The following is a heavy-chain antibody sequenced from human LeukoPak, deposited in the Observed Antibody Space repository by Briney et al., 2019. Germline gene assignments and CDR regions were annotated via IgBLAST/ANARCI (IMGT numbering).Heavy chain of an antibody. CDR2: IYSGGST. J-gene: IGHJ6*02. V-gene: IGHV3-66*01. D-gene: IGHD2-15*01. CDR3: AGVATSPYYYYGMDV. Sequence: GGPLRLSCAASGFTVSSNYMSWVRQAPGKGLEWVSVIYSGGSTYYADSVKGRFTISRDNSKNTLYLQMNSLRAEDTAVYYCAGVATSPYYYYGMDVWGQGTTVTVSS. CDR1: GFTVSSNY.